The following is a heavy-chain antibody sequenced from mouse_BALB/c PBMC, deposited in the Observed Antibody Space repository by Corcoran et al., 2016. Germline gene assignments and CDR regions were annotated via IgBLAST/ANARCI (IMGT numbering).Heavy chain of an antibody. J-gene: IGHJ4*01. Sequence: VQLVESGGGVVQPGGSLRLSCAASGFTVSSNYMSWVRQAPGKGLEWVSVIYSGGSTYYADSVKGRFTISRDNSKNTLYLQMNSLRAEDTAVYYCAREILRRGVDYWGQGTLVTVSS. CDR3: AREILRRGVDY. D-gene: IGHD1-1*01. V-gene: IGHV5-9-4*01. CDR2: IYSGGST. CDR1: GFTVSSNY.